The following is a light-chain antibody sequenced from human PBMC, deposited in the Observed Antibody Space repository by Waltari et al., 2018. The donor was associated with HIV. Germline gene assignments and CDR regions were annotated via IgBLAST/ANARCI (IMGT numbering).Light chain of an antibody. J-gene: IGKJ4*01. Sequence: DIVMTQSPDSLAVSLGVRATINCKSSQSVLFSSNNKNYLAWYQQKPGQPPKLLLYWASTRESAVPDRFSGSGSGADFTLTISSLQAEDVAVYYCQQYYSTPLTFGGGTKVEIK. CDR2: WAS. CDR1: QSVLFSSNNKNY. V-gene: IGKV4-1*01. CDR3: QQYYSTPLT.